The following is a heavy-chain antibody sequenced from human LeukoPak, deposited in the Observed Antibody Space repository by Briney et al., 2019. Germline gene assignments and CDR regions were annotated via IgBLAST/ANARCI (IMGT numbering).Heavy chain of an antibody. CDR3: ARGKGWFAP. CDR1: GYNFTRNW. V-gene: IGHV5-10-1*01. CDR2: IDPSDSYT. J-gene: IGHJ5*02. Sequence: GESLKISCKGSGYNFTRNWISLGRQMPGKGLEWMGRIDPSDSYTNYSPSFQGHVTISADKSTSTAYLQWSSLKASDTAKYYCARGKGWFAPWGQGTLVTVSS.